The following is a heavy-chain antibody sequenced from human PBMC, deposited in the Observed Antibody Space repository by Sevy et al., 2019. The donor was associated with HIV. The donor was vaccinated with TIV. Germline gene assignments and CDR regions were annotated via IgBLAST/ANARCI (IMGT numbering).Heavy chain of an antibody. CDR2: IGQSGSST. CDR1: GFPFNNYE. J-gene: IGHJ4*02. D-gene: IGHD3-10*01. CDR3: AGDLPPYSTSGAHFDY. V-gene: IGHV3-48*03. Sequence: GGSLRLSCAASGFPFNNYEMNWVRQAPGKGLEWVSYIGQSGSSTYYSDSVKGRFTISRDNAENSLYLRMNSLRAEDTAVYYGAGDLPPYSTSGAHFDYWGQGNLVTVSS.